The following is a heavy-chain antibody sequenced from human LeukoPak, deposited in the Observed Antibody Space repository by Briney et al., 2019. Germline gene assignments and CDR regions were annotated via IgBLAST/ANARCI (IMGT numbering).Heavy chain of an antibody. CDR2: ISAYNGNT. Sequence: ASLKVSCKASGYTFTSYGISWVRQAPGQGLEWMGWISAYNGNTNYAQKLQGRVTMTTDTSTSTAYMELRSLRSDDTAVYYCARDFMVRGRYGMDVWGQGTTVTVSS. J-gene: IGHJ6*02. V-gene: IGHV1-18*01. CDR3: ARDFMVRGRYGMDV. D-gene: IGHD3-10*01. CDR1: GYTFTSYG.